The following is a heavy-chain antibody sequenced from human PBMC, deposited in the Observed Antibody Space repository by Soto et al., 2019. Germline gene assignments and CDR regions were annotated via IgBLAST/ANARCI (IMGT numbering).Heavy chain of an antibody. CDR1: GFSFSSYA. D-gene: IGHD6-19*01. CDR3: ERGSGGGKQWLVPRETEY. V-gene: IGHV3-23*01. Sequence: PEGSLRLSCAASGFSFSSYAMSWVRQAPGKGLEWVSAISGSGGSTYYADSVKGRFTISRDNSKNTLYLQMTSLRAEDPAVYYCERGSGGGKQWLVPRETEYWGQGTLVKVSS. CDR2: ISGSGGST. J-gene: IGHJ4*02.